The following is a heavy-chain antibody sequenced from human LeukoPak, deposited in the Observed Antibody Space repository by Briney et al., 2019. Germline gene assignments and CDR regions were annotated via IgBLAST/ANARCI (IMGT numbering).Heavy chain of an antibody. D-gene: IGHD4-11*01. CDR3: ARESQRDYSNFGWFDP. CDR1: GGTFSSYG. CDR2: IIPIIGRA. V-gene: IGHV1-69*05. Sequence: ASVKVSCKASGGTFSSYGISWARQAPGQGLEWMGRIIPIIGRANYAQKFQGRVTITTDESTSTAYMELSSLRSEDTAVYYCARESQRDYSNFGWFDPWGQGTLVTVSS. J-gene: IGHJ5*02.